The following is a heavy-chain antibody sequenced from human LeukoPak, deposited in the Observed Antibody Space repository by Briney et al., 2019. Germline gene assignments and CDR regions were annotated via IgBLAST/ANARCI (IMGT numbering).Heavy chain of an antibody. D-gene: IGHD3-16*01. J-gene: IGHJ5*02. CDR1: GFTFSSYG. V-gene: IGHV3-30*18. CDR2: ISYDGSNK. CDR3: AKDGGTVGWFDP. Sequence: GGSLRLSCAASGFTFSSYGMHWVRQAPGKGLEWVAVISYDGSNKYYADSVKGRFTISRDNSKNTLYLQMNSLRAEDTAVYYCAKDGGTVGWFDPWGQGTLVTVSS.